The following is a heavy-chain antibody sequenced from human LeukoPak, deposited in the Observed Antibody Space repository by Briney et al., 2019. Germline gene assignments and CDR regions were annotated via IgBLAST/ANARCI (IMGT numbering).Heavy chain of an antibody. CDR2: IYYSGST. J-gene: IGHJ4*02. CDR3: ARSVAGVIDY. D-gene: IGHD6-19*01. CDR1: GGSVTSGSYF. Sequence: SETLSLTCTVSGGSVTSGSYFWSWIRQSPGGGLEWIGFIYYSGSTKYNPSLKSRVAISADTSRNQFSLRLSSVTAANTAVYFCARSVAGVIDYWGQGTLVTVSA. V-gene: IGHV4-61*01.